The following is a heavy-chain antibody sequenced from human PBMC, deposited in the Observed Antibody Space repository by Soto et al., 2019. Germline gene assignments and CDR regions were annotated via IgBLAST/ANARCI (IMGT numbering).Heavy chain of an antibody. J-gene: IGHJ4*02. D-gene: IGHD3-22*01. Sequence: QAGGSLRLSCAASGFTFSSYWMSWVRQAPGKGLEWVANIKQDGSEKYYVDSVKGRFTISRDNAKNSLYLQMNSLRAEDTAVYYCARDQHYYDSSGYDYWGQGTLVTVSS. CDR1: GFTFSSYW. CDR2: IKQDGSEK. V-gene: IGHV3-7*01. CDR3: ARDQHYYDSSGYDY.